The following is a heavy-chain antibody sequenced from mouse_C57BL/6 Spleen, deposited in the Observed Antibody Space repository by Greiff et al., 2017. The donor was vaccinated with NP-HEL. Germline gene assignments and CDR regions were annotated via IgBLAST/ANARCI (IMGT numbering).Heavy chain of an antibody. V-gene: IGHV14-2*01. CDR2: IDPEDGET. J-gene: IGHJ2*01. CDR3: ARSYGYLYYFDY. Sequence: VQLKESGAELVKPGASVKLSCTASGFNIKDYYMHWVKQRTEQGLEWIGRIDPEDGETKYAPKFQSKATITADTSSNTAYLQLSRLTSEDTAVYYCARSYGYLYYFDYWGQGTTLTVSS. D-gene: IGHD2-2*01. CDR1: GFNIKDYY.